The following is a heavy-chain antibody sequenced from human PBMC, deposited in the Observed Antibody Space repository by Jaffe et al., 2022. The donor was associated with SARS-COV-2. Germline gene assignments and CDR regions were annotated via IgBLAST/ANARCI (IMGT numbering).Heavy chain of an antibody. J-gene: IGHJ4*02. Sequence: EVQLVESGGGLVQPGRSLRLSCAASGFTFDDYAMHWVRQAPGKGLEWVSGISWNSGSIGYADSVKGRFTISRDNAKNSLYLQMNSLRAEDTALYYCAKDSSGTWRDFDYWGQGTLVTVSS. D-gene: IGHD2-15*01. CDR1: GFTFDDYA. CDR2: ISWNSGSI. CDR3: AKDSSGTWRDFDY. V-gene: IGHV3-9*01.